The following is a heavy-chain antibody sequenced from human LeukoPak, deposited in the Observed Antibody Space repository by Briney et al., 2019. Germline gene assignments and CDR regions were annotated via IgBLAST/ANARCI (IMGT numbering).Heavy chain of an antibody. Sequence: GESLKISCKVSGYSFPSYWIGWVRQMPGKGLEWMGIIYPHDSVTRYSPSSQGQVTISADKSISTAYLQWSGLKASDTAIYYCARQWRASFDCWGQGTLVTVSS. CDR2: IYPHDSVT. CDR3: ARQWRASFDC. D-gene: IGHD5-12*01. J-gene: IGHJ4*02. CDR1: GYSFPSYW. V-gene: IGHV5-51*01.